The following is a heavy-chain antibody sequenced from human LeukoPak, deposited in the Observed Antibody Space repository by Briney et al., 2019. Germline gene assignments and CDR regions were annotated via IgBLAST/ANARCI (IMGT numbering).Heavy chain of an antibody. CDR1: GGSMSDSIT. CDR3: AKVLTAAGLDL. V-gene: IGHV4/OR15-8*01. CDR2: IHDDGRP. J-gene: IGHJ5*02. Sequence: PSETLSLTCSVSGGSMSDSITWGWVRQPPGKGLEWLANIHDDGRPAPNPSLRSRLTISQDRSKNQFSLKVSSVPAADTAFYYCAKVLTAAGLDLWGQGILVTVSS. D-gene: IGHD6-25*01.